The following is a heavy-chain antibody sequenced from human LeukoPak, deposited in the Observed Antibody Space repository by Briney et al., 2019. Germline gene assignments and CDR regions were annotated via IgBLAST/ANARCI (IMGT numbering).Heavy chain of an antibody. J-gene: IGHJ4*02. V-gene: IGHV4-34*01. CDR2: INHSGST. Sequence: ASETLSLTCAVYGGSFSGYYWSWIRQPPGKGLEWIGEINHSGSTNYNPSLKSRVTISVDTSKNQFSLKLSSVTAADTAVYYCARVLVRGVLDYWGQGTLVTVSS. CDR1: GGSFSGYY. CDR3: ARVLVRGVLDY. D-gene: IGHD3-10*01.